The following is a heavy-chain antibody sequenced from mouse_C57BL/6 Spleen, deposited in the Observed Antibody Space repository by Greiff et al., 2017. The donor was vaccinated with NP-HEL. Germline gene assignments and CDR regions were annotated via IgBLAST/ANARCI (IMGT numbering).Heavy chain of an antibody. V-gene: IGHV5-16*01. D-gene: IGHD2-10*01. CDR2: INYDGSST. CDR1: GFTFRDYY. CDR3: ARAPYRRGLDY. Sequence: EVKLVESEGGLVQPGSSMKLSCTASGFTFRDYYMAWVRQVPEKGLEWVANINYDGSSTYYLDSLKSRFIISRDNAKNMIYLQMSSLKSEDTATYYCARAPYRRGLDYWGQGTTLTVSS. J-gene: IGHJ2*01.